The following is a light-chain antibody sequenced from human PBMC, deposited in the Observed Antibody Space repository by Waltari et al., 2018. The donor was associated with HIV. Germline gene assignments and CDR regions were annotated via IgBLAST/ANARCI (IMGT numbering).Light chain of an antibody. CDR2: DDI. J-gene: IGLJ3*02. Sequence: SYVLTPPPSVSVAPGKTAKLTSAGNNMGTQGSTWYQQKPAQAPVLVVYDDIDRPSGIPERFSGSNSGNTATLTISRVEAGDEADYYCQVWDSSSDHWVFGGGTKLTVL. CDR3: QVWDSSSDHWV. CDR1: NMGTQG. V-gene: IGLV3-21*03.